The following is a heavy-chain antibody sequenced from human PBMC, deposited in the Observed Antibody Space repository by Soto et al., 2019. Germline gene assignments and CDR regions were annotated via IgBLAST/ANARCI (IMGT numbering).Heavy chain of an antibody. V-gene: IGHV3-7*03. CDR2: IKQDGSEK. J-gene: IGHJ4*02. D-gene: IGHD2-2*01. CDR3: GRSLVVPAAPFDY. Sequence: EVQLVESGGGLVQPGGSLRLSCAASGFTFSSYWMSWVRQAPGKGLEWVANIKQDGSEKYYVDSVKGRFTISRDNAKNSLYLQMNSLRAEDTAVYYCGRSLVVPAAPFDYWGQGTLVTVSS. CDR1: GFTFSSYW.